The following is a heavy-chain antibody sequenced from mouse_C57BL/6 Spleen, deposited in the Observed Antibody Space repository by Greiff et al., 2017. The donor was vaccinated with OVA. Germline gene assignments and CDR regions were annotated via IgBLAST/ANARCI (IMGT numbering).Heavy chain of an antibody. D-gene: IGHD2-4*01. V-gene: IGHV1-18*01. J-gene: IGHJ4*01. CDR3: ARLNYVYAMDY. CDR1: GYTFTDSN. Sequence: VQLKQSGPELVKPGASVKIPCKASGYTFTDSNMDWVKQSHGKSLEWIGDINPNNGGTIYNQKFKGKATLTVDKSSSTAYMELRSLTSEDTAVYYCARLNYVYAMDYWGQGTSVTVSS. CDR2: INPNNGGT.